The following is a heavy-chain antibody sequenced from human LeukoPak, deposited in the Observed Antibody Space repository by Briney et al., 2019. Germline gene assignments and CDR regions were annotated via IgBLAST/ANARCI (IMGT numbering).Heavy chain of an antibody. V-gene: IGHV3-21*01. CDR3: ARESLYSGSASSDLDY. J-gene: IGHJ4*02. CDR2: ISASSGYI. Sequence: AGGSLRLSCAASGFTFSSYTMDWVRQAPGKGLEWVSSISASSGYIYYADSMKGRLTISRDNAENSLHLQMNSLRAEDTALYYCARESLYSGSASSDLDYWGQGTLVTVSS. D-gene: IGHD3-10*01. CDR1: GFTFSSYT.